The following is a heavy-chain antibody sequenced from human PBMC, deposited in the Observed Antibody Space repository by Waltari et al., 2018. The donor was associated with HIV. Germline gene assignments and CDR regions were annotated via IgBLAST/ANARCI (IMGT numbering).Heavy chain of an antibody. CDR2: VSFDSSDF. V-gene: IGHV3-30*03. CDR1: GFPFQNYG. Sequence: LVESGGDVVQPGRSLRLSCSASGFPFQNYGMYWVRQTPGKGLEWVAFVSFDSSDFYYADSVKGRFTVSRDNSKNTLFLQMDSLKSEDTSLYYCARAPTTSLSLIQGFWGQGTLVTVSS. CDR3: ARAPTTSLSLIQGF. J-gene: IGHJ4*02.